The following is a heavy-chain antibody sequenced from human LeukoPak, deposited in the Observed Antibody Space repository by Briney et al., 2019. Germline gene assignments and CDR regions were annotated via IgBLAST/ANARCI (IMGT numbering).Heavy chain of an antibody. CDR3: ARGPSGVVILTVSNWFDP. D-gene: IGHD3-22*01. CDR2: ISAYNGNT. CDR1: GYTFTSYG. Sequence: ASVKVSCKASGYTFTSYGISWVRQAPGQGLEWMGWISAYNGNTNYAQKLQGRVTMTTDTSTSTAYMELRSLRSDDTAVYYCARGPSGVVILTVSNWFDPWGQGTLVTVSS. V-gene: IGHV1-18*01. J-gene: IGHJ5*02.